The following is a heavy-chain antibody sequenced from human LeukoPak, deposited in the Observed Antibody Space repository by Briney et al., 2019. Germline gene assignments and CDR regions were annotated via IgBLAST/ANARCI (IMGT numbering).Heavy chain of an antibody. CDR1: GFIFSSYS. V-gene: IGHV3-48*01. Sequence: GGSLRLSCAASGFIFSSYSMNWVRQAPGKGLEWISYISSSSSTIYYADSVRGRFTISRDNAKNSLYLQMNSLRAEDTAVYYCARDQEDIVVVPAASAKYYYYYYMDVWGKGTTVTISS. J-gene: IGHJ6*03. D-gene: IGHD2-2*01. CDR3: ARDQEDIVVVPAASAKYYYYYYMDV. CDR2: ISSSSSTI.